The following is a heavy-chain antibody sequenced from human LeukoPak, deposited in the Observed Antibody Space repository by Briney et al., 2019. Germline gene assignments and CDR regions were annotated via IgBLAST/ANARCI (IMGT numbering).Heavy chain of an antibody. CDR3: ARRGYYYDSSGYYSYEGRDY. V-gene: IGHV3-11*04. CDR1: GFTFSDYY. D-gene: IGHD3-22*01. Sequence: PGGSLRLSCAASGFTFSDYYMSWIRQAPGKGLEWVSYISSSGSTIYYADSVKGRFTISRDNAKNSLYLQMNSLRAEDTAVYYCARRGYYYDSSGYYSYEGRDYWGQGTLVTVSS. J-gene: IGHJ4*02. CDR2: ISSSGSTI.